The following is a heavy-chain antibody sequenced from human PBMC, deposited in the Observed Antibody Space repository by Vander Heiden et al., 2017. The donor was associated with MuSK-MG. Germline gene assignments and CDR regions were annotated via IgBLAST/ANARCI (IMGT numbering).Heavy chain of an antibody. V-gene: IGHV3-23*01. Sequence: EAQLLESGGGLVQLGGSLRISCAASRFTFSNYAMNWVRPAPGEGLEWVSGIRARGGRTYYADSVKGRFTIARDNSKNTLYLQLSSLRAEDAAVYYCARGPWASYGDYFDYWGQGTLVTVSS. CDR2: IRARGGRT. CDR3: ARGPWASYGDYFDY. J-gene: IGHJ4*02. D-gene: IGHD4-17*01. CDR1: RFTFSNYA.